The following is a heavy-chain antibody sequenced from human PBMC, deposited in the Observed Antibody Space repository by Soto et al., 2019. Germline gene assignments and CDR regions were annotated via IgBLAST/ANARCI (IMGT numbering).Heavy chain of an antibody. Sequence: SETLSLTCAVSGYSISSGYYWGWIRQPPGKGLEWIGSIYHSGSTYYNPSLKSRVTISVDTSKNQFSLKLSSVTAADTAVYYCARVDFWSGFYGMDVWGQGTAVTVSS. D-gene: IGHD3-3*01. J-gene: IGHJ6*02. CDR2: IYHSGST. CDR1: GYSISSGYY. CDR3: ARVDFWSGFYGMDV. V-gene: IGHV4-38-2*01.